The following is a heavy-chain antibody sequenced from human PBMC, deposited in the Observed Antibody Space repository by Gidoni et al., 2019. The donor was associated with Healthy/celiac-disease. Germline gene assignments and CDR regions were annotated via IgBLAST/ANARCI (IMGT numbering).Heavy chain of an antibody. V-gene: IGHV3-23*01. CDR1: GFTFSSYA. CDR3: APDDHSGYDYFSLRPAFDY. CDR2: ISGSGGST. D-gene: IGHD5-12*01. Sequence: EVQLLESGGGLVQPGGSLRLSCAASGFTFSSYAMSWVRQAPGKGLEWVSAISGSGGSTYYADSVKGRFTISRDNSKNTLYLQMNSLRAEDTAVYYCAPDDHSGYDYFSLRPAFDYWGQGTLVTVSS. J-gene: IGHJ4*02.